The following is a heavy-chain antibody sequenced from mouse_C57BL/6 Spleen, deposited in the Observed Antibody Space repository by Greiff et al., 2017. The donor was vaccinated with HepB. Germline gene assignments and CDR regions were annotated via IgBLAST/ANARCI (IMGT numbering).Heavy chain of an antibody. J-gene: IGHJ4*01. CDR2: INYDGSST. CDR1: GFTFSDYY. D-gene: IGHD2-1*01. V-gene: IGHV5-16*01. CDR3: ARGLYSYAMDY. Sequence: EVQLVESEGGLVQPGSSMKLSCTASGFTFSDYYMAWVRQVPEKGLEWVANINYDGSSTYYLDSLKSRFIISRDNAKNILYLQMSSLKSEDTATYYCARGLYSYAMDYWGQGTSVTVSS.